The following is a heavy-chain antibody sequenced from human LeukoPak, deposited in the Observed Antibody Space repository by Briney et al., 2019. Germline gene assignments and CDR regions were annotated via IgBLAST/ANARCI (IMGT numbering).Heavy chain of an antibody. Sequence: SETLSLTCTVSGGSISSSSYYWGWIRQPPGKGLEWIGSIYYSGSTYYNPSLKSRVTVSVDTSKNQFSLKLSSVTAADTAVYYCARDLAAAGGLDYWGQGTLVTVSS. CDR3: ARDLAAAGGLDY. CDR2: IYYSGST. CDR1: GGSISSSSYY. J-gene: IGHJ4*02. D-gene: IGHD6-13*01. V-gene: IGHV4-39*07.